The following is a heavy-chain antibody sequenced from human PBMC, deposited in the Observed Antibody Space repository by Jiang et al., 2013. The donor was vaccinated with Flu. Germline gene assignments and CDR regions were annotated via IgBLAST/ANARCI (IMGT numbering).Heavy chain of an antibody. Sequence: GAEVKKPGASVKVSCKASGYTFTSYAMHWVRQAPGQRLEWMGWINAGNGNTKYSQKFQGRVTITRDTSASTAYMELSSLRSEDTAVYYCARGYDFWSGYYIGVDYWGQGTLVTVSS. CDR2: INAGNGNT. CDR3: ARGYDFWSGYYIGVDY. J-gene: IGHJ4*02. CDR1: GYTFTSYA. V-gene: IGHV1-3*01. D-gene: IGHD3-3*01.